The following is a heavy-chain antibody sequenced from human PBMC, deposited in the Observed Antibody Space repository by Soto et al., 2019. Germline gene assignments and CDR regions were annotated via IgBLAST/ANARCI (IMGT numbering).Heavy chain of an antibody. CDR1: GGSISSSNW. CDR3: ARGVVVVVAATPQPSYGMDV. V-gene: IGHV4-4*02. D-gene: IGHD2-15*01. CDR2: IYHSGST. Sequence: SETLSLTCAVSGGSISSSNWWSWVRQPPGKGLEWIGEIYHSGSTNYNPSLKSRVTISVDKSKNQFSLKLSSVTAADTAVYYCARGVVVVVAATPQPSYGMDVWGQGTTVT. J-gene: IGHJ6*02.